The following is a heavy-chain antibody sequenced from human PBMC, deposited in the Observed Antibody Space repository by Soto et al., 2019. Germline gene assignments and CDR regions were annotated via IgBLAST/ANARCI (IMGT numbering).Heavy chain of an antibody. D-gene: IGHD3-3*01. J-gene: IGHJ4*02. V-gene: IGHV3-23*01. CDR3: AKMGSLRFLEPLGY. Sequence: PGGSLRLSCAASGFTFSSYAMSWVRQAPGKGLEWVSAISGSGGSTYYADSVKGRFTISRDNSKNTLYLQMNSLRAEDTAVYYCAKMGSLRFLEPLGYWGQGTLVTVSS. CDR1: GFTFSSYA. CDR2: ISGSGGST.